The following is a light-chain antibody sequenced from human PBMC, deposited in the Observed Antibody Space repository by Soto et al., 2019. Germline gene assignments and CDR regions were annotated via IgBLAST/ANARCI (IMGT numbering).Light chain of an antibody. CDR1: QSTRNN. V-gene: IGKV1-39*01. CDR2: AAS. Sequence: DIPLTQSPSARSASVGDRVHITCRARQSTRNNLNWYQQKPGKAPNILIYAASSLPSGVPSRFSGSGYGTDFTLTISSLQPEDFATYYCQQGDSAPFTFGQGTKLEIK. J-gene: IGKJ2*01. CDR3: QQGDSAPFT.